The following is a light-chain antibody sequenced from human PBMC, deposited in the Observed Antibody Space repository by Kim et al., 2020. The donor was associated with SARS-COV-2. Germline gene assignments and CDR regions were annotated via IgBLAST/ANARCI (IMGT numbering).Light chain of an antibody. CDR1: NIGSKN. CDR3: QVWDSTSDVV. J-gene: IGLJ2*01. CDR2: YDS. V-gene: IGLV3-21*04. Sequence: SYELTQPPSMSVAPGKTARITCGGNNIGSKNVHWYQQKPGQAPVLVIYYDSDRPSGIPERFSGSNSGNTATLTISRVEAGDEADYSCQVWDSTSDVVFGGGTKLTVL.